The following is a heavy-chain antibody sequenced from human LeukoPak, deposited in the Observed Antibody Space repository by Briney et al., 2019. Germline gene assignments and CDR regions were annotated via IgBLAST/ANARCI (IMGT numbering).Heavy chain of an antibody. CDR2: IYYTGGT. CDR1: GGSITTSSYY. CDR3: ARDRDEIDYGGKDFDY. V-gene: IGHV4-39*07. J-gene: IGHJ4*02. Sequence: SATLSLTCSVSGGSITTSSYYWGWIRQPPEKGLEWIGSIYYTGGTFYSPSLKSRVTISVDTSKNQFSLKLSSVTAADTAVYYCARDRDEIDYGGKDFDYWGQGTLVTVSS. D-gene: IGHD4-17*01.